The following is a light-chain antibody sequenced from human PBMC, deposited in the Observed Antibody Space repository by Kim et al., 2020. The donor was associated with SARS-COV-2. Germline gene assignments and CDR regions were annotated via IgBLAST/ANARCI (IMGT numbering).Light chain of an antibody. V-gene: IGKV3-15*01. J-gene: IGKJ4*01. Sequence: EIVMTQSPATLSVSPGERATLSCRASQSVSSNLAWYQQKPGQAPRLLIYGASTRATSIPARFSGNGSDTEFTLTISSLQSEDFAVYYCQQYNNWPLTFGGGTKVDIK. CDR3: QQYNNWPLT. CDR1: QSVSSN. CDR2: GAS.